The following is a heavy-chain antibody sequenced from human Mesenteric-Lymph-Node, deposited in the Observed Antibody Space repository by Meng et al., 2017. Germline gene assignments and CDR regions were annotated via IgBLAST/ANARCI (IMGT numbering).Heavy chain of an antibody. Sequence: GGSLRLSCAASGFTFSSYGMHWVRQAPGKGLEWVAVIWYDGSNKYYADSVKGRFTISRDNSKNTLYLQMNSLRAEDTAVYYCAKGLWFGELGVYWGQGTLVTVSS. CDR2: IWYDGSNK. CDR1: GFTFSSYG. J-gene: IGHJ4*02. V-gene: IGHV3-33*06. CDR3: AKGLWFGELGVY. D-gene: IGHD3-10*01.